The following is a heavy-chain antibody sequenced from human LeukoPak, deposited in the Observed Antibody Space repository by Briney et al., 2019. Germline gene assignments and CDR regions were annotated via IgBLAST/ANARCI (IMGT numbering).Heavy chain of an antibody. Sequence: PGGSLRLSCAASGVTFDDYAMHWVRQAPGKGLEWVSGISWNSGSIGYADSVKGRFTISRDNAKNSLYLQMNSLRAEDMALYYCAKGDYGGNSGGFDYWGQGTLVTVSS. V-gene: IGHV3-9*03. CDR3: AKGDYGGNSGGFDY. CDR1: GVTFDDYA. J-gene: IGHJ4*02. D-gene: IGHD4-23*01. CDR2: ISWNSGSI.